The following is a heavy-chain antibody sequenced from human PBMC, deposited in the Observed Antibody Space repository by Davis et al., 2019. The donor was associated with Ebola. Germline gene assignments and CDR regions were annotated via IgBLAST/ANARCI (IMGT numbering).Heavy chain of an antibody. V-gene: IGHV1-18*01. J-gene: IGHJ5*02. Sequence: ASVKVSCKASGGTFSSYAISWVRQAPGQGLEWMGWISAYNGNTNYAQKLQGRVTMTTDTSTSTAYMELRSLRFDDTAVYYCARSGNNNWFDPWGQGTLVTVSS. CDR1: GGTFSSYA. D-gene: IGHD3-10*01. CDR2: ISAYNGNT. CDR3: ARSGNNNWFDP.